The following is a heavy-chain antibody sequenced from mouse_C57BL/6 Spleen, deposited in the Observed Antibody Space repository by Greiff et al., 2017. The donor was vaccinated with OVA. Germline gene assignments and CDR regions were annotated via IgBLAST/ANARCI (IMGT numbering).Heavy chain of an antibody. D-gene: IGHD2-4*01. CDR3: ARSPYDYYYAMDY. CDR2: IWSGGST. J-gene: IGHJ4*01. V-gene: IGHV2-2*01. CDR1: GFSLTSYG. Sequence: VKLMESGPGLVQPSQSLSITCTVSGFSLTSYGVHWVRQSPGKGLEWLGVIWSGGSTDYNAAFISRLSISKDNSKSQVFFKMNSLQADDTAIYDCARSPYDYYYAMDYWGQGTSVTVSS.